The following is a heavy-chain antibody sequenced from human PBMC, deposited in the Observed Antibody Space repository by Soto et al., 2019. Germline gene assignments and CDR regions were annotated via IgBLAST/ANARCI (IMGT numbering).Heavy chain of an antibody. CDR2: IIPIFGTA. D-gene: IGHD3-22*01. CDR1: GGTFSSYA. CDR3: ARAERITMIVVVITNGAFDI. V-gene: IGHV1-69*13. Sequence: SVKVSCKASGGTFSSYAISWVRQAPGQGVEWMGGIIPIFGTANYAQKFQGRVTITADESTSTAYMELSSLRSEDTAVYYCARAERITMIVVVITNGAFDIWGQGTMVTVSS. J-gene: IGHJ3*02.